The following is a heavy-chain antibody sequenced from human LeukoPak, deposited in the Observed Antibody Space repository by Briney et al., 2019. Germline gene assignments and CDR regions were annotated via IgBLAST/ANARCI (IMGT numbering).Heavy chain of an antibody. CDR1: GYTFTSYA. D-gene: IGHD6-19*01. J-gene: IGHJ4*02. CDR2: INAGNGNT. V-gene: IGHV1-3*01. CDR3: AGDIPPSGWYDY. Sequence: ASVKVSCKASGYTFTSYAMHWVRQAPGQRLEWMGWINAGNGNTKYSQKFQGRVTITRDTSASTAYMELSSLRSEDTAVYYCAGDIPPSGWYDYWGQGTLVTVSS.